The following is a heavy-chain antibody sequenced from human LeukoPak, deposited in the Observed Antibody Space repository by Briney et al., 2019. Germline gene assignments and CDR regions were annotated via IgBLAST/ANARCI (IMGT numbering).Heavy chain of an antibody. J-gene: IGHJ4*02. V-gene: IGHV3-23*01. CDR2: ISYSGSGT. CDR1: GFTFSSSA. Sequence: PGGSLRLSCAASGFTFSSSAMAWVRHAPGKGLEWVSTISYSGSGTHYADSVKGRFTISRDNSENTVYLQMTSLRAEDTAVYYCAKLQSILWFGESPFDYWGQGTLVTVSS. D-gene: IGHD3-10*01. CDR3: AKLQSILWFGESPFDY.